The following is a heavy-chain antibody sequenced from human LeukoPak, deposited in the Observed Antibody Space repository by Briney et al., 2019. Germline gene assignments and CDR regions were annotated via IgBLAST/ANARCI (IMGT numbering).Heavy chain of an antibody. V-gene: IGHV4-59*01. J-gene: IGHJ3*02. CDR3: ARERGSYRYSAFDI. D-gene: IGHD3-16*02. Sequence: PSETLSLTCTVSGGSISSYYWSWIRQPPGKGLEWIGYIYYSGSTNYNPSLKSRVTISVEASKNQFSLKLSSVTAADTAVYYCARERGSYRYSAFDIWGQGTMVTVSS. CDR2: IYYSGST. CDR1: GGSISSYY.